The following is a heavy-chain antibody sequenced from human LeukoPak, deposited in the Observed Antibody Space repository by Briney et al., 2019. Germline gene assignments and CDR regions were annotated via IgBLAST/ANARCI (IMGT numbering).Heavy chain of an antibody. J-gene: IGHJ4*02. Sequence: GGSLRLSCAASGFTLNYYGMSWVRQAPGKGLEWVANINQDGSGKYFVDSVKGRFTISRDNAQNSVFLQMDSLRVDDTAVYYCARWVSQYYFDYWGQGTQVTVSS. CDR1: GFTLNYYG. D-gene: IGHD2-21*01. CDR3: ARWVSQYYFDY. CDR2: INQDGSGK. V-gene: IGHV3-7*01.